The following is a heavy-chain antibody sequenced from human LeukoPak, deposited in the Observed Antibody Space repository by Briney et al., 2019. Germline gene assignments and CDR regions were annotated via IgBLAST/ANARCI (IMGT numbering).Heavy chain of an antibody. CDR3: ASPVDYDSSGYYY. CDR2: ISGSGGSK. V-gene: IGHV3-23*01. D-gene: IGHD3-22*01. Sequence: PGGSLRLSCAASGFTFSSYAMSWVRQAPGKWLEWDSAISGSGGSKYYEDSVKGRFTISRDNSNNTLYLQMNSLRAEDTAVYYCASPVDYDSSGYYYWGQGTLVTVSS. J-gene: IGHJ4*02. CDR1: GFTFSSYA.